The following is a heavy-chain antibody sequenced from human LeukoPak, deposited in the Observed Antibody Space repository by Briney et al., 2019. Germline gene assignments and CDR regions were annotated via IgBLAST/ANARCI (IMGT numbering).Heavy chain of an antibody. CDR2: INPSGGST. V-gene: IGHV1-46*01. D-gene: IGHD1-26*01. CDR1: GYTFTSYY. Sequence: ASVKVSCKGSGYTFTSYYMHWVRQARGQGREWMGIINPSGGSTSYAQKFQGRVTMTSDMSTSTVYMELSSLRSEDTAVYYCARDLVGATPDYWGQGTLVTVSS. J-gene: IGHJ4*02. CDR3: ARDLVGATPDY.